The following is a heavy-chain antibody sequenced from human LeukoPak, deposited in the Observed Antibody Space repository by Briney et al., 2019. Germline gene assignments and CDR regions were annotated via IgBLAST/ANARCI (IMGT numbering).Heavy chain of an antibody. CDR3: ARGSEYSSSSGDY. D-gene: IGHD6-6*01. CDR1: GFTFSSYS. CDR2: ISSSSSYI. Sequence: GSLRLSCAASGFTFSSYSMNWVRQAPGKGLEWVSSISSSSSYIYYADSVKGRFTISRDNAKNSLYLQMNSLRAEDTAVYYCARGSEYSSSSGDYWGQGTLVTVSS. V-gene: IGHV3-21*01. J-gene: IGHJ4*02.